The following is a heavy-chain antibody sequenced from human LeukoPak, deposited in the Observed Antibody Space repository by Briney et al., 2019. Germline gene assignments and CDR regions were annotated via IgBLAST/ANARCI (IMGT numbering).Heavy chain of an antibody. J-gene: IGHJ4*02. CDR3: ARGWGVPTSYFDY. D-gene: IGHD2-8*01. Sequence: GRSLRLSCAASGFTFRNYGMHWVRQAPGKGLEGVAVIWYDGSNKYYADSVKGRFTISRDSSKNTLYLQMNSLRADDTAVYYCARGWGVPTSYFDYWGQGTLVTVSS. V-gene: IGHV3-33*01. CDR1: GFTFRNYG. CDR2: IWYDGSNK.